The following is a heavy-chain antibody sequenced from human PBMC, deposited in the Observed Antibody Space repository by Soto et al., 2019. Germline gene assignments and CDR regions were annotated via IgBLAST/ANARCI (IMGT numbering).Heavy chain of an antibody. CDR2: IIPMFDIK. Sequence: SVKVSCKTSGGNFNTYALTWVGPAPGQGLAWIGGIIPMFDIKNVAQRFQGRVTLNADDSMTTAYMAVNSLRSDDTAVNYCAKEAVDHWGQGTLVTVSS. D-gene: IGHD4-17*01. J-gene: IGHJ4*02. V-gene: IGHV1-69*13. CDR1: GGNFNTYA. CDR3: AKEAVDH.